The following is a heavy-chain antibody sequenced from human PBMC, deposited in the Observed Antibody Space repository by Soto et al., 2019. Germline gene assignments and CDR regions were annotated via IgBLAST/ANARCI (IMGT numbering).Heavy chain of an antibody. D-gene: IGHD3-10*01. V-gene: IGHV3-23*01. Sequence: EVQLLESGGGLVQPGGSLRLSFAASGFTFSSYAMSWVRQAPGKGLEWVSAISGSGGSTYYADSVKGRFTISRDNSKNTLYLQMNSLRAEDTAVYYCGFGELSKWVYYYYGMDVWGQGTTVTVSS. J-gene: IGHJ6*02. CDR3: GFGELSKWVYYYYGMDV. CDR1: GFTFSSYA. CDR2: ISGSGGST.